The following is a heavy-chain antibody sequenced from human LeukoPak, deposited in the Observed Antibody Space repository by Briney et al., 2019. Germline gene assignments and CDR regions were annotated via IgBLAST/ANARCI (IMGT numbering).Heavy chain of an antibody. V-gene: IGHV3-66*01. Sequence: GESLRLSCAASGFTVSSNYMSWVRQAPGKGLEWVSVIYAGGSTYYAVSVEGRFTISRDSSKNTLYLQMNSLRAEDTAVYYCARSLRARSPFDYWGQGTLVTVSS. CDR1: GFTVSSNY. CDR2: IYAGGST. D-gene: IGHD3-16*01. CDR3: ARSLRARSPFDY. J-gene: IGHJ4*02.